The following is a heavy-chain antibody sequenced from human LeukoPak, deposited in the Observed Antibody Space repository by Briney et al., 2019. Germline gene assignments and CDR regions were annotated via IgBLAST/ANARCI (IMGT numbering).Heavy chain of an antibody. CDR1: GFTFSSYA. CDR2: ISGSGGST. CDR3: AKKNTYSSGWYEGYYYGMDV. V-gene: IGHV3-23*01. D-gene: IGHD6-19*01. Sequence: GGSLRLSCAASGFTFSSYAMSWVRQAPGKGLEWVSAISGSGGSTYYADSVKGRFTISRDNSKNTLYLQVNSLRAEDTAVYYCAKKNTYSSGWYEGYYYGMDVWGQGTTVTVSS. J-gene: IGHJ6*02.